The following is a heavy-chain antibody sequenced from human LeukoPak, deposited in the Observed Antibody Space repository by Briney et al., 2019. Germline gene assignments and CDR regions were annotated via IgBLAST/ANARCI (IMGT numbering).Heavy chain of an antibody. V-gene: IGHV4-59*01. CDR1: GGSFSGYY. J-gene: IGHJ2*01. CDR3: ARSPPPLAYCGGDCYAWYFDL. D-gene: IGHD2-21*02. CDR2: IYYSGST. Sequence: SETLSLTCAVYGGSFSGYYWSWIRQPPGKGLEWIGYIYYSGSTNYNPSLKSRVTISVDTSKNQFSLKLSSVTAADTAVYYCARSPPPLAYCGGDCYAWYFDLWGRGTLVTVSS.